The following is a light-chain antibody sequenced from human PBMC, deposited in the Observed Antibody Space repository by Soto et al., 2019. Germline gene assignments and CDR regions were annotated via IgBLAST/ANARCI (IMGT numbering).Light chain of an antibody. CDR2: AAS. CDR1: QSISSY. CDR3: QQRGDLPYT. Sequence: EIVLTQSPATLSLSPGERATLSCRASQSISSYLAWYQQKPGQAPRLLIYAASNRATGIPARFSGSGSGTDFTLTISSLEPEDFAVYYCQQRGDLPYTFGQGTNLEIK. V-gene: IGKV3-11*01. J-gene: IGKJ2*01.